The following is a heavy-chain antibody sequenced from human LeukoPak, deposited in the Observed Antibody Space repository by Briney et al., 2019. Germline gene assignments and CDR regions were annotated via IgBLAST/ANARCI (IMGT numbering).Heavy chain of an antibody. D-gene: IGHD4-11*01. Sequence: ASVKVSCKAAGYTFASYYMHWVRQAPGQGLEWMGWINPNSGGTNYAQKFQGRVTMTRDTSISTAFMELKSLRSDDTAVYYCAREETTLKWLDYWGQGTLVTVSS. J-gene: IGHJ4*02. CDR1: GYTFASYY. CDR3: AREETTLKWLDY. CDR2: INPNSGGT. V-gene: IGHV1-2*02.